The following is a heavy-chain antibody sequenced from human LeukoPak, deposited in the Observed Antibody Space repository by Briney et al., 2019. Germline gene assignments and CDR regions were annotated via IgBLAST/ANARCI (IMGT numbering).Heavy chain of an antibody. CDR2: ISYDGSNK. Sequence: GRSLRLSCAASGFTFSSYAMHWVRQAPGKGLEWVAVISYDGSNKYYADSVKGRFTISRDNSKNTLYLQMNSLRAEDTAVYYCERDRDGNNPYYYYMAVGGKGTTVTVS. J-gene: IGHJ6*03. CDR1: GFTFSSYA. D-gene: IGHD5-24*01. CDR3: ERDRDGNNPYYYYMAV. V-gene: IGHV3-30*04.